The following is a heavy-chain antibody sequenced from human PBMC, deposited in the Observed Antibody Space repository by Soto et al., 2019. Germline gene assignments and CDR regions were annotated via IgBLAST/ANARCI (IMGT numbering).Heavy chain of an antibody. J-gene: IGHJ3*02. V-gene: IGHV1-2*02. CDR3: ARLMHYSHPGGSSRSGFDM. Sequence: ASVKVSCKASGYTFTDYFIHWVRQAPGQGLEWIGWINPYSGGADLSQKFQGRVTMTRDTSISTAYMEVSSLRSDDTAVFYCARLMHYSHPGGSSRSGFDMWGQGTLVTVSS. CDR1: GYTFTDYF. CDR2: INPYSGGA. D-gene: IGHD2-8*02.